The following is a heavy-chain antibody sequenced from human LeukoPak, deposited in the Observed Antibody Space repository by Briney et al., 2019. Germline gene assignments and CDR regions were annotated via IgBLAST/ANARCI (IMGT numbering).Heavy chain of an antibody. CDR2: ISSVSTSI. Sequence: PGGSLRLSCAASGFTFSSYGMSWVRQAPGKGLEWVSSISSVSTSIYYVDSVRGRFTISRDNAKNSLSLQMNSLRAEDTAVYYCAREGTFAGLIVPFDSWGQGALVTVSS. CDR1: GFTFSSYG. V-gene: IGHV3-21*01. J-gene: IGHJ4*02. CDR3: AREGTFAGLIVPFDS. D-gene: IGHD3-16*02.